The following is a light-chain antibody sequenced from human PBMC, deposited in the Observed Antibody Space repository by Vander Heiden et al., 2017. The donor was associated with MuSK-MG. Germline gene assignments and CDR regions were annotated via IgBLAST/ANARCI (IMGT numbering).Light chain of an antibody. J-gene: IGKJ2*01. CDR3: QQYNNWPYT. CDR1: QSISSN. CDR2: GVS. Sequence: IVMTQSPATLSVSPGERATLSCRASQSISSNLAWYQQKPGQAPRLLIFGVSTRATGIPATFSGSGSGTEFTLTISSLQSEDFAVYYCQQYNNWPYTFGQGTKLEIK. V-gene: IGKV3-15*01.